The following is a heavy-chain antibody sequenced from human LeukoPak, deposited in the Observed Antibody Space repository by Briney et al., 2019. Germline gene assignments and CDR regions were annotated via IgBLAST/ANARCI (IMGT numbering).Heavy chain of an antibody. CDR2: IYYSGST. Sequence: PSETLSLTCTVSGGSISSYDWSWIRQPPGKGLEWSGYIYYSGSTNTNPSLTIRLTISIDTSKTKFSLKLHSVPATAPAMSLCATVTLLDFSTGNYCGIDVWGQRTTVTASS. V-gene: IGHV4-59*01. CDR1: GGSISSYD. D-gene: IGHD3-3*01. J-gene: IGHJ6*02. CDR3: ATVTLLDFSTGNYCGIDV.